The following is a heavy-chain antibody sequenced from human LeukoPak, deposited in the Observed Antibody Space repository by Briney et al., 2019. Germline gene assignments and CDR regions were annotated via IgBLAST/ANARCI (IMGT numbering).Heavy chain of an antibody. CDR1: GGTFSSYA. CDR3: VSGSPLDYGDLDY. Sequence: SVKVSCKASGGTFSSYAISWVRQAPGQGLEWMGGIIPIFGTANYAQKFQGRVTITADESTSTAYMELSSLRSEDTAVYYCVSGSPLDYGDLDYWGQGTLVTVSS. CDR2: IIPIFGTA. J-gene: IGHJ4*02. D-gene: IGHD4-17*01. V-gene: IGHV1-69*13.